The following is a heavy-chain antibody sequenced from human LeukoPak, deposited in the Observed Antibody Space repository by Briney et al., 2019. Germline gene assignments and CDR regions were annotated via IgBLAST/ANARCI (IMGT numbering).Heavy chain of an antibody. CDR3: AKPRYYYDSSGYYFDY. Sequence: GGSLRLSCAASGFTFSSYAMSWVRQAPGKGLEWVSAISGSGGSTYYADSVKGRFTISRDNSKNTLYLQMNSLRAEDTAVYYCAKPRYYYDSSGYYFDYWGQGALVTVSS. J-gene: IGHJ4*02. D-gene: IGHD3-22*01. CDR1: GFTFSSYA. V-gene: IGHV3-23*01. CDR2: ISGSGGST.